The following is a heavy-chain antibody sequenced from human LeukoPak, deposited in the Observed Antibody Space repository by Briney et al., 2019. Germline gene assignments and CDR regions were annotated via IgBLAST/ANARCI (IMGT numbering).Heavy chain of an antibody. CDR1: GFTFSSYG. D-gene: IGHD1-26*01. J-gene: IGHJ4*02. CDR2: ISYDGSNK. Sequence: GSLRLSCAASGFTFSSYGMHWVRQAPGKGLEWVAVISYDGSNKYYADSVKGRFTISRDNSKNTLYLQMNSLRAEDTAVYYCAKDQEEWVGATSPFDYWGQGTLVTVSS. V-gene: IGHV3-30*18. CDR3: AKDQEEWVGATSPFDY.